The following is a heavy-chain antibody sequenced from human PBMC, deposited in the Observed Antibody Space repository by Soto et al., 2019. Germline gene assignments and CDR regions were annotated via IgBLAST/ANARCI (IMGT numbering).Heavy chain of an antibody. CDR2: ISAHNGNT. D-gene: IGHD6-6*01. CDR1: GYIFTTYG. CDR3: ARGRDGDY. V-gene: IGHV1-18*01. Sequence: QVHWVQSGAEVKKPGASVKVSCKRSGYIFTTYGITWVRQAPGQGLEWMGWISAHNGNTNYAQKLQGRVTVTRDTSTSTAYMELRNLRSDDTAVYYCARGRDGDYWGQGALVTVS. J-gene: IGHJ4*02.